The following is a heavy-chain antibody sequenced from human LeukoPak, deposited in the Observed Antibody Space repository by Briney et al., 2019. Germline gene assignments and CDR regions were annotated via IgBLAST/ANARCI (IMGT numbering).Heavy chain of an antibody. CDR2: IYPGDSDT. D-gene: IGHD6-19*01. CDR3: ARLALGGGIAVAGTSNFDY. CDR1: GYSFTSYW. J-gene: IGHJ4*02. V-gene: IGHV5-51*01. Sequence: GESLKISCKGSGYSFTSYWIGWVRQMPGKGLEWRGIIYPGDSDTRYSPSFQGQVTISADKSISTAYLQWSSLKASDTAMYYCARLALGGGIAVAGTSNFDYWGQGTLVTVSS.